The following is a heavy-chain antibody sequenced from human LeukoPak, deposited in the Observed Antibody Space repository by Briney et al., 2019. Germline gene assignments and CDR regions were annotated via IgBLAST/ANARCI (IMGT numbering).Heavy chain of an antibody. CDR2: ISGSGGSI. J-gene: IGHJ4*02. Sequence: PGGSLRLSCAASGFTFSSYAMSWVRQAPGKGLEWVSAISGSGGSIYYADSVKGRFTISRDNSKNTLYLQMNSLRAEDTAVYYCASWGYCSSTSCNYFDYWGQGTLVTVSS. D-gene: IGHD2-2*01. CDR1: GFTFSSYA. CDR3: ASWGYCSSTSCNYFDY. V-gene: IGHV3-23*01.